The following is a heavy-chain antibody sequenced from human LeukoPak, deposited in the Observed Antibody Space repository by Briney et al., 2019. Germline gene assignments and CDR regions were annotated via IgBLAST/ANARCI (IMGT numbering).Heavy chain of an antibody. CDR3: ASLSRGIAPPGYYYYYYMDA. D-gene: IGHD3-16*01. V-gene: IGHV4-34*01. CDR1: GGSFSGYY. Sequence: PSETLSLTCAVYGGSFSGYYWSWIRQPPGKGLEWIGEINHSGSTNYNPSLKSRVTISVDTSKNQFSLKLSSVTAADTAVYYCASLSRGIAPPGYYYYYYMDAWGKGTTVTVSS. CDR2: INHSGST. J-gene: IGHJ6*03.